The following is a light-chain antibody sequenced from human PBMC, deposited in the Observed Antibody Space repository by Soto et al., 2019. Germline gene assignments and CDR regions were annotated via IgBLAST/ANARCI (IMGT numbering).Light chain of an antibody. CDR1: QSISSW. CDR2: DAS. CDR3: QQYNSWT. Sequence: IPMTQSPSTLSASVGDRVTITCRASQSISSWLAWYPQKPGKAPELLIYDASSLESGVPSRFSGSGSGTEFTLTISRLQPDDFATYYCQQYNSWTFGQGTKVDIK. J-gene: IGKJ1*01. V-gene: IGKV1-5*01.